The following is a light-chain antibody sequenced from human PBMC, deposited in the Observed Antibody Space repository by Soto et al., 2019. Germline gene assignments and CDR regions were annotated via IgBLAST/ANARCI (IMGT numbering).Light chain of an antibody. V-gene: IGKV3-15*01. Sequence: VLTQSPATLSVSPAERATLSCRASQNVGSNLAWYQHKPGQPPRLLISGASTRATGVPARFSGSGSETEFALTISSLQSEDFTVYFCQQYNTRPQTFGQGTKVDIK. J-gene: IGKJ1*01. CDR3: QQYNTRPQT. CDR2: GAS. CDR1: QNVGSN.